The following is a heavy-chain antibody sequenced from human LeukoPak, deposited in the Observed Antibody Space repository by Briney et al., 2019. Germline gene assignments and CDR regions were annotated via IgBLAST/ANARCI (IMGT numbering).Heavy chain of an antibody. D-gene: IGHD4-17*01. CDR2: ISGSGGST. Sequence: PGGSLRLSCAASGFTFSSYAMSWVRQAPGKGLEWVSAISGSGGSTYYADSVKGRFTITRDNSKNTLYLQMNSLRAEDTAVYYCAKDRTVTTPRAYFDYWGQGTLVTVSS. CDR3: AKDRTVTTPRAYFDY. J-gene: IGHJ4*02. V-gene: IGHV3-23*01. CDR1: GFTFSSYA.